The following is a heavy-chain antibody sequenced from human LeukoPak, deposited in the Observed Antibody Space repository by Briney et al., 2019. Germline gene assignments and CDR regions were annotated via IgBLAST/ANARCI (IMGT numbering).Heavy chain of an antibody. J-gene: IGHJ5*02. CDR2: TYYSGST. D-gene: IGHD3-22*01. Sequence: SETLSLTCAVSGGSISSGGYSWSWIRQPPGKGLEWIGYTYYSGSTYYNPSLKSRVTISVDTSKNQFSLKLTSVTAADTAVYYCARPYYYDSRIDPWGQGTLVTVSS. CDR3: ARPYYYDSRIDP. CDR1: GGSISSGGYS. V-gene: IGHV4-30-4*08.